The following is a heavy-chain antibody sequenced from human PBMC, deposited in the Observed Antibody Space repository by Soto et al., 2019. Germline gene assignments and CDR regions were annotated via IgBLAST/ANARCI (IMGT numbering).Heavy chain of an antibody. CDR2: IYYSGST. Sequence: SETLSLTCTVSGGSISSYYWSWIRQPPGKGLEWIGYIYYSGSTNYNPSLKSRVTISVDTSKNQFSLKLSSVTAADTAVYYCATLANDDDYGDYESHWGQGTLVTVSS. V-gene: IGHV4-59*01. D-gene: IGHD4-17*01. J-gene: IGHJ4*02. CDR1: GGSISSYY. CDR3: ATLANDDDYGDYESH.